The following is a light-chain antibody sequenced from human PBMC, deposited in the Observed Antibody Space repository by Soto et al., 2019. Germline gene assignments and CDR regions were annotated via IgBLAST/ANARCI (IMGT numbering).Light chain of an antibody. CDR2: GAS. Sequence: EVVMTQSPDTLSVSPGERATLSCRASQSVSNNLAWYLQKPGQAPRLLIYGASIRASGIPARLSGSGSGTEFTLSISSLQSEDSAVYYCQQYNHWPITFGQGTRLEIK. V-gene: IGKV3D-15*01. CDR3: QQYNHWPIT. J-gene: IGKJ5*01. CDR1: QSVSNN.